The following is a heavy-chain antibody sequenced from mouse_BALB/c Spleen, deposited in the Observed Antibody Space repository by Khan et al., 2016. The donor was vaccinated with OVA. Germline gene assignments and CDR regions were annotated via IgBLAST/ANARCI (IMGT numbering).Heavy chain of an antibody. J-gene: IGHJ2*01. V-gene: IGHV3-8*02. Sequence: EVELVESGPSLVKPSQTLSLTCSVTGDSITSGYWNWIRKFPGNKLEYMGYISYSGSTHYNPSLKSRISITRDTSKNQHYLQLNSMTTEDSATDYWAGTSYYGNYYFDYWGQGTTLPVSS. CDR3: AGTSYYGNYYFDY. D-gene: IGHD2-10*01. CDR2: ISYSGST. CDR1: GDSITSGY.